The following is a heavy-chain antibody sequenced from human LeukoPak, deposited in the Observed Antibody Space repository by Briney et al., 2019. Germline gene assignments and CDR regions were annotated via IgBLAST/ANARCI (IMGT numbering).Heavy chain of an antibody. J-gene: IGHJ4*02. CDR2: IRGSGGST. CDR3: ARASSSWYYFDY. Sequence: GGSLRLSCVASGFTFSSYGMSWVRQAPGKGLEWVSAIRGSGGSTYYADSVKGRFTISRDNAKNSLYLQMNSLRAEDTAVYYCARASSSWYYFDYWGQGTLVTVSS. V-gene: IGHV3-23*01. CDR1: GFTFSSYG. D-gene: IGHD6-13*01.